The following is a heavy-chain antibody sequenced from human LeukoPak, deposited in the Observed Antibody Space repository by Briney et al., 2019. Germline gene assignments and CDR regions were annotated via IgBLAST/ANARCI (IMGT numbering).Heavy chain of an antibody. Sequence: GGSLRLSCGAAGFTFTSHWMSWVRHAAGKWLGWGANIKQGGNEKYYVESVKGLFTLSRDNAKNSLYLQMKSLRAEDTAVYYCARGKTSQNIVTRKKYNWFDPWGQGTLVTVSS. CDR2: IKQGGNEK. CDR3: ARGKTSQNIVTRKKYNWFDP. D-gene: IGHD2/OR15-2a*01. CDR1: GFTFTSHW. J-gene: IGHJ5*02. V-gene: IGHV3-7*01.